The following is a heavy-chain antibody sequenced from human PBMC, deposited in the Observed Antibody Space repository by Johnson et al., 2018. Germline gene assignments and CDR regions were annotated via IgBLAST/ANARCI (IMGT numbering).Heavy chain of an antibody. J-gene: IGHJ3*01. CDR2: IKQDGSDQ. V-gene: IGHV3-7*03. D-gene: IGHD2-21*02. CDR3: AKGPQGGGDCV. CDR1: GFTFSSNW. Sequence: EVQLVESGGGLVQPGGSLRLSCATSGFTFSSNWMSWVRQAPGKGLEWVANIKQDGSDQNYVDSVRGRFTISRDNAKNSLYLQMNSLRAEDTAVYDCAKGPQGGGDCVWGQGTMVTVSS.